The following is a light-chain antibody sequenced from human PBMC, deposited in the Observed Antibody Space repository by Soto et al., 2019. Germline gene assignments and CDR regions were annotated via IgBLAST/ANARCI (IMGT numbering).Light chain of an antibody. J-gene: IGKJ1*01. CDR2: KAS. CDR1: QSISSW. Sequence: DIQMTRSASTLSASVVDRFAVTGRASQSISSWLAWYQQKPGKAPNLLIYKASSLESGVPSRFSGSGSGTEFTLTISSLQPDDFATYYCQQYNSYRTFGQGTKVDIK. V-gene: IGKV1-5*03. CDR3: QQYNSYRT.